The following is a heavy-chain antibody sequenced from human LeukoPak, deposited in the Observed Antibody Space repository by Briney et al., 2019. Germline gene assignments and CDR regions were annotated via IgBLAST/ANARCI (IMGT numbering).Heavy chain of an antibody. D-gene: IGHD1-1*01. Sequence: SETLSLTCTVSGGSISSYYWSWIRQPAGKGLEWIGLIYTSGSTNYNPSLKSRVTMSVDTSKNQFFLKLNSVTAADTAVYYCARGSNDYYMDVWGKGTTVTVSS. J-gene: IGHJ6*03. CDR1: GGSISSYY. V-gene: IGHV4-4*07. CDR2: IYTSGST. CDR3: ARGSNDYYMDV.